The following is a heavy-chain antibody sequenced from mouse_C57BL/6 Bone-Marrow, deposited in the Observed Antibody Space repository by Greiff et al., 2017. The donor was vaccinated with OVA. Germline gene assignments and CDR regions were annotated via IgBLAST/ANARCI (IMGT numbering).Heavy chain of an antibody. V-gene: IGHV2-6-1*01. Sequence: VKLMESGPGLVAPSQSLSITCTVSGFSLTSYGVHWVRQPPGKGLEWLVVIWSDGSTTYNSALKSRLSISKDNSKSQVFLKMNSLQTDDTAMYYCARHNYGSSYDWYFDVWGTGTTVTVSS. CDR1: GFSLTSYG. J-gene: IGHJ1*03. D-gene: IGHD1-1*01. CDR3: ARHNYGSSYDWYFDV. CDR2: IWSDGST.